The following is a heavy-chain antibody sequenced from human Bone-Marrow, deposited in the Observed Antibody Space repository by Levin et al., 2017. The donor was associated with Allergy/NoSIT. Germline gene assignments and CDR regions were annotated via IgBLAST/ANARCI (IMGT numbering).Heavy chain of an antibody. CDR2: ISTSGTII. Sequence: GESLKISCAASGFTFNDYYMTWIRQAPGKGLEWLSSISTSGTIIWYADSVKGRFSISRDNSNKSVSLQMRSLRVEDTALYHCARDRMPRGGTHAYDLWGQGTLVTVSS. CDR1: GFTFNDYY. J-gene: IGHJ3*01. V-gene: IGHV3-11*01. D-gene: IGHD3-10*01. CDR3: ARDRMPRGGTHAYDL.